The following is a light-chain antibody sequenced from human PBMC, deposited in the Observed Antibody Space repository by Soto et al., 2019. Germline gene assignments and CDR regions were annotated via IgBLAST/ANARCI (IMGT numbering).Light chain of an antibody. J-gene: IGKJ1*01. CDR2: KAS. V-gene: IGKV1-5*03. CDR3: QQYNIYSWT. CDR1: QSINSW. Sequence: DIQMTQSPSTLSASVGDRVTITCRASQSINSWLAWFQQKPGKAPKLLIYKASSLESGVPSRFSGSGSETEFTLTISCLQPDDFATYFCQQYNIYSWTFGQGTEVEI.